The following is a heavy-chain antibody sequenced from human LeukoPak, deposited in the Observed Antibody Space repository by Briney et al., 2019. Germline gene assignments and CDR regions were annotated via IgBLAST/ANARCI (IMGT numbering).Heavy chain of an antibody. J-gene: IGHJ4*02. CDR3: AKDTLRTVRGYYFDY. CDR1: GFTFSSYA. V-gene: IGHV3-23*01. CDR2: ISGSGGST. Sequence: GGSLRLSCAASGFTFSSYAMSWVRQAPGEGLEWVSTISGSGGSTYYADSVKGRFTISRDNSKNTLYLQMNSLRAEDTAVYYCAKDTLRTVRGYYFDYWGQGTLVTVSS. D-gene: IGHD3-10*02.